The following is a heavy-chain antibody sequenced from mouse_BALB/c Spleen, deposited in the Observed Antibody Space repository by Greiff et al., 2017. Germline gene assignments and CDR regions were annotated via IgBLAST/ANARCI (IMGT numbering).Heavy chain of an antibody. D-gene: IGHD2-14*01. V-gene: IGHV3-6*02. J-gene: IGHJ3*01. CDR3: ARDRVRPFAY. Sequence: EVQLQQSGPGLVKPSQSLSLTCSVTGYSITSGYYWNWIRQFPGNKLEWMGYISYDGSNNYNPSLKNRISITRDTSKNQFFLKLNSVTTEDTATYYCARDRVRPFAYWGQGTLVTVSA. CDR2: ISYDGSN. CDR1: GYSITSGYY.